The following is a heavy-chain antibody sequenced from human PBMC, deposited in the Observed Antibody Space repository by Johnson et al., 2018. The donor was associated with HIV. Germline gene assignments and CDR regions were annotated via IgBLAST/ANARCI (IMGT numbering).Heavy chain of an antibody. D-gene: IGHD4-23*01. J-gene: IGHJ3*02. V-gene: IGHV3-9*01. CDR1: GFTFDDYA. Sequence: VQLVESGGGVVRPGGSLRLSCAASGFTFDDYAMHWVRQAPGKGLEWVSGISWNRGSIGYVDSVKGRFTISRDNAKNSLYLQMNSLRAEDTAVYYCARVTLVLDIWGQGTMVTVSS. CDR3: ARVTLVLDI. CDR2: ISWNRGSI.